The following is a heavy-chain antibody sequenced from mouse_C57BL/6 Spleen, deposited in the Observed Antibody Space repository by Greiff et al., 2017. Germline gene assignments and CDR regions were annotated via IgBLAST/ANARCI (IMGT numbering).Heavy chain of an antibody. Sequence: EVQLQQSGAELVKPGASVKLFCTASGFNIKDYYMHWVKQRTEQGLEWIGRIDPEDGETKYAPKVQGKATITADTSSNTAYLQLSSLTSEDTAVYYCARERGYGNYFDYWGQGTTLTVSS. CDR3: ARERGYGNYFDY. CDR2: IDPEDGET. D-gene: IGHD2-1*01. J-gene: IGHJ2*01. CDR1: GFNIKDYY. V-gene: IGHV14-2*01.